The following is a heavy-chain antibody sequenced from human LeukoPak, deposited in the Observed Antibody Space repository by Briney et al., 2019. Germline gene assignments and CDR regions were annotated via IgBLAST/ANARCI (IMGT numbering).Heavy chain of an antibody. CDR3: ARDSSGYDY. J-gene: IGHJ4*02. Sequence: PGRSLRLSCAASGFTFSSYGMHWVRQAPGKGLEWVAVISYDGSNKYYADSVKGRFTISRDNSKNTLYLQMNSLRAEDTAVYYCARDSSGYDYWGQGTLVTVPS. CDR2: ISYDGSNK. D-gene: IGHD6-19*01. CDR1: GFTFSSYG. V-gene: IGHV3-30*03.